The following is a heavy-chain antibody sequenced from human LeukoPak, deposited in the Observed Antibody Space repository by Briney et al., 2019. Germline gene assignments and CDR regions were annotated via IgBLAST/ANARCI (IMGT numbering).Heavy chain of an antibody. CDR3: AKDSMVRGVIWWFDP. V-gene: IGHV3-43D*03. Sequence: PGGSLRLSCAASGFTFSSYSMNWVRQAPGKGLEWVSLISWDGGSTYYADSVKGRFTISRDNSKNSLYLQMNSLRAEDTALYYCAKDSMVRGVIWWFDPWGQGTLVTVSS. D-gene: IGHD3-10*01. J-gene: IGHJ5*02. CDR1: GFTFSSYS. CDR2: ISWDGGST.